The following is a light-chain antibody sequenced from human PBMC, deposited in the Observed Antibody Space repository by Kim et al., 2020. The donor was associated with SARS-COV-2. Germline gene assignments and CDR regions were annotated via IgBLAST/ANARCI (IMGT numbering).Light chain of an antibody. Sequence: LSPGERVTLSGRASQSVTANYLAWYRQKPGQAPSLLISGASSRATGIPDRFSGSGSGTDFTLTISRLEPEDFGMYYCQQYGSSPRTFGQGTKLEIK. CDR1: QSVTANY. J-gene: IGKJ2*01. V-gene: IGKV3-20*01. CDR2: GAS. CDR3: QQYGSSPRT.